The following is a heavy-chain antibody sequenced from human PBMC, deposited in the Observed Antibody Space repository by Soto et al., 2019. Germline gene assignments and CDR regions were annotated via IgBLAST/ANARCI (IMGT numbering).Heavy chain of an antibody. CDR2: VSGSGGST. CDR1: GFTFSSYA. V-gene: IGHV3-23*01. D-gene: IGHD6-13*01. J-gene: IGHJ4*02. Sequence: SLRLSCAASGFTFSSYAMSWVRQAPGKGLEWVSTVSGSGGSTYYADSVKGRFTISRDNSKNTLYLQMNSLRAEDTAVYYCAKDHTSSWYFYDYWGQGTLVTVSS. CDR3: AKDHTSSWYFYDY.